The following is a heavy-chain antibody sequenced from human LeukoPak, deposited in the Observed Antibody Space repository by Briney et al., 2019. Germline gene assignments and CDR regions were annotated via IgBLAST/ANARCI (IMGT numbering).Heavy chain of an antibody. J-gene: IGHJ4*02. Sequence: SETLSLTCTVSGGSIRSHYWSWIRQPPGKGLEWIGYMFYSGSTNYNPSLKTRVTISVDTSKNQFSLKLSSVTAADTAVYYCARGSREMATIFDYWGQGTLVTVSS. CDR2: MFYSGST. D-gene: IGHD5-24*01. CDR3: ARGSREMATIFDY. V-gene: IGHV4-59*11. CDR1: GGSIRSHY.